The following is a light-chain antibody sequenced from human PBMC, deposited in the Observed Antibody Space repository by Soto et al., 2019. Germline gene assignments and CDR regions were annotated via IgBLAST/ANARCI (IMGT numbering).Light chain of an antibody. V-gene: IGKV3-15*01. Sequence: LLTQSPATVSVSPGEGATLSCRASQNIGTTLAWYQQKSGQAPRLLIYGASNRATGVPAKFSGGGSGTDFTLTISSLQSEDFAVYYCLQFDKWPPRLTFGGGTKVDIK. CDR2: GAS. J-gene: IGKJ4*01. CDR3: LQFDKWPPRLT. CDR1: QNIGTT.